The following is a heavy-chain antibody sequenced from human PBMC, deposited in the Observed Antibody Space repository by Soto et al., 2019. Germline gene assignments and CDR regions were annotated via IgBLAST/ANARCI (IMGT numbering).Heavy chain of an antibody. J-gene: IGHJ6*02. D-gene: IGHD3-10*01. V-gene: IGHV4-39*01. Sequence: SETLSLTCTVSGGSISSSGYYWGWIRQPPGKGLEWIGSIYYSGSTYYNPSLKSRVTISVDTSKNQFSLKLSSVTAADTAVYYCARHDTIWFGELLPWRYYYYGMDVWGQGTTVTVSS. CDR3: ARHDTIWFGELLPWRYYYYGMDV. CDR1: GGSISSSGYY. CDR2: IYYSGST.